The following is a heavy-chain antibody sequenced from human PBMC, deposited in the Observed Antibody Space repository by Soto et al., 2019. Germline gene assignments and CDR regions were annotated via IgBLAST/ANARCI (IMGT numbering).Heavy chain of an antibody. Sequence: PSETLSLTCTVCGGSISSHYWSWIRQPPGKELARIGYIYYRGSTDYNPSLKSRVTISIDTSKNQFSLKLSSVTAADPAVYYCSRVPYHDYGDYLAFRSDPWGQGTLVTVPS. V-gene: IGHV4-59*11. J-gene: IGHJ5*02. CDR2: IYYRGST. CDR3: SRVPYHDYGDYLAFRSDP. CDR1: GGSISSHY. D-gene: IGHD4-17*01.